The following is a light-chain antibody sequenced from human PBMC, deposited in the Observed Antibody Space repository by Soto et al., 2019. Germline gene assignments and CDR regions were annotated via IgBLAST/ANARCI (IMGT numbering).Light chain of an antibody. CDR2: DAS. V-gene: IGKV1-5*01. CDR1: QNINKW. CDR3: QQYNTYSRE. Sequence: DIQMTQSPSTLSASIGDRVTITCRASQNINKWLAWYQQKPGKAPKLLIYDASSLESGVSSRFSGSGSETEFTLTISSLQPADFATYYCQQYNTYSREFGQGTKVDSK. J-gene: IGKJ1*01.